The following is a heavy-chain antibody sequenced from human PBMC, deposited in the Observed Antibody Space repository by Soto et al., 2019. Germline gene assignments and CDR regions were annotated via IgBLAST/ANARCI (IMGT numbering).Heavy chain of an antibody. CDR2: ISAYNGNT. Sequence: ASVKVSCKASGYTLTSYGISWVRQAPGQGLEWMGWISAYNGNTNYAQKLQGRVTMTTDTSTSTAYMELRSLRSDDTAVYYCARGTPGWAARRVGWFDPWGQGTLVTVSS. CDR3: ARGTPGWAARRVGWFDP. D-gene: IGHD6-6*01. J-gene: IGHJ5*02. V-gene: IGHV1-18*04. CDR1: GYTLTSYG.